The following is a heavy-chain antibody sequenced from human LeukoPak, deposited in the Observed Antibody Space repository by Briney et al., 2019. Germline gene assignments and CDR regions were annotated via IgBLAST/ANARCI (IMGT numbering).Heavy chain of an antibody. D-gene: IGHD1-26*01. V-gene: IGHV3-23*01. Sequence: GGSLRLSCAASGFTVSDYSMSWVRQAPGKGLEWVSAISGSGSYTDYADSVKGRFTISRDNSKNTLYLQMNSLRAEDTAVYYCAREGILGAVDYWGQGTLVTVSS. CDR1: GFTVSDYS. CDR2: ISGSGSYT. CDR3: AREGILGAVDY. J-gene: IGHJ4*02.